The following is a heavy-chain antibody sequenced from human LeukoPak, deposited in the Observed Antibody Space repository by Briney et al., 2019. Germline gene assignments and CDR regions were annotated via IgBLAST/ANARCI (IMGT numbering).Heavy chain of an antibody. V-gene: IGHV1-8*01. CDR3: ARAGGYCGRISCPYYFDY. CDR1: GYTFTIYD. D-gene: IGHD2-15*01. Sequence: ASVKVSCKASGYTFTIYDINWVRQATGQGLECMGWMNPNSDNTGSAQKFQGRVTMTRNTSISTAYMELSSLRSEDTAVYYCARAGGYCGRISCPYYFDYGGQGSLVAVSS. CDR2: MNPNSDNT. J-gene: IGHJ4*02.